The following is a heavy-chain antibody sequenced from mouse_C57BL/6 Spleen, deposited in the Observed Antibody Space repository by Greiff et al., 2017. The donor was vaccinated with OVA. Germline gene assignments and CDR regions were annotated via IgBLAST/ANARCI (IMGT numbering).Heavy chain of an antibody. CDR2: INPSSGYT. Sequence: QLKSGAELAKPGASVKLSCKASGYTFTSYWMHWVKQRPGQGLEWIGYINPSSGYTKYNQKFKAKATLTADKSSSTAYMQLSSLTYEDSAVYYCARSNDYDGQHYAMDYWGQGTSVTVSS. V-gene: IGHV1-7*01. D-gene: IGHD2-4*01. CDR1: GYTFTSYW. J-gene: IGHJ4*01. CDR3: ARSNDYDGQHYAMDY.